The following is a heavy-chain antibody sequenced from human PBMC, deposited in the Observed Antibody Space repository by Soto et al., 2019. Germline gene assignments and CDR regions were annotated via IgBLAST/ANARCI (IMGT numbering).Heavy chain of an antibody. V-gene: IGHV1-18*04. CDR3: ARAQMYSGAYHDS. Sequence: GSVKVSCKDSCYTWTNFGINWVRQAPGQGLEWVVWITPYNGNADYAENHQGRLSITTDTSTNTAYMELRSLISDDTAVYYCARAQMYSGAYHDSWGQGTLVTVSS. D-gene: IGHD1-26*01. J-gene: IGHJ5*01. CDR1: CYTWTNFG. CDR2: ITPYNGNA.